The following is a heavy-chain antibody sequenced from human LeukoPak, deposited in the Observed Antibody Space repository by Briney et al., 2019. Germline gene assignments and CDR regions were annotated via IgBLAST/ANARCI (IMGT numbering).Heavy chain of an antibody. CDR2: INPNSGGT. Sequence: ASVKVSCKASGYTFTGYYTHWVRQAPGQGLEWMGRINPNSGGTNYAQKFQGRVTMTRDTSISTAYMELSRLRSDDTAVYYCARDHPGDYFVDYWGQGTLVTVSS. J-gene: IGHJ4*02. V-gene: IGHV1-2*06. CDR1: GYTFTGYY. D-gene: IGHD4-17*01. CDR3: ARDHPGDYFVDY.